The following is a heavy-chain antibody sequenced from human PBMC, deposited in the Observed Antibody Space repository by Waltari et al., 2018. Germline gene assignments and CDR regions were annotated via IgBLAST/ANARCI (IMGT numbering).Heavy chain of an antibody. J-gene: IGHJ4*02. Sequence: QVQLVQSGAEVKKPGASVKVSCKASGYTFTSYAMHWVRQAPGQRLEWMGWINAGNGNTKYSQEFQGRVTITRDTSASTAYMELSSLRSEDMAVYYCARENLYCSGGSCYIDYWGQGTLVTVSS. CDR1: GYTFTSYA. D-gene: IGHD2-15*01. CDR2: INAGNGNT. V-gene: IGHV1-3*03. CDR3: ARENLYCSGGSCYIDY.